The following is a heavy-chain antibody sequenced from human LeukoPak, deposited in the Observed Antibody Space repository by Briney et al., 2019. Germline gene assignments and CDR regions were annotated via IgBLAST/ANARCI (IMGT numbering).Heavy chain of an antibody. CDR1: GSSFTTYW. V-gene: IGHV5-51*01. J-gene: IGHJ4*02. CDR2: IYPGDSDT. CDR3: ARHRAAAEGGALDY. Sequence: KTGESLKISCRGSGSSFTTYWLGGVRQMPGKGLEWMGIIYPGDSDTRYSPSFQGQVTMSADKSINTAYLQWSSLTASDNAIYYCARHRAAAEGGALDYWGQGTLVTVSS. D-gene: IGHD6-13*01.